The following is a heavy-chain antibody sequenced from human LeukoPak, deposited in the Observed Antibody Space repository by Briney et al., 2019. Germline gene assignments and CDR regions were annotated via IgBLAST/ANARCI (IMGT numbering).Heavy chain of an antibody. CDR3: ARVLQGYSSSWYPSDYYDMDV. D-gene: IGHD6-13*01. Sequence: GGSLRLSCAASGFTFSSYSMNWVRQAPGKGLEWVSSISSSSSYIYYADSVKGRFTISRDNAKNSLYLQMNSLRAEDTAVYYCARVLQGYSSSWYPSDYYDMDVWGQGTTVTVSS. J-gene: IGHJ6*02. V-gene: IGHV3-21*01. CDR1: GFTFSSYS. CDR2: ISSSSSYI.